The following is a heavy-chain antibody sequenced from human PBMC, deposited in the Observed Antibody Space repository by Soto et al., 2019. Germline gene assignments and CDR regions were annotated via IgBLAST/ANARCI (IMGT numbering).Heavy chain of an antibody. Sequence: SETLSLTCTVSGGSISSGGYYWSWIRQHPGKGLEWIGYIYYSGSTYYNPSLKSRVTISVDTSKNQFSLKLSSVTAADTAVYYCASGMTTGGYYGMDVWGQGTTVTVSS. V-gene: IGHV4-31*03. D-gene: IGHD4-4*01. CDR1: GGSISSGGYY. CDR3: ASGMTTGGYYGMDV. CDR2: IYYSGST. J-gene: IGHJ6*02.